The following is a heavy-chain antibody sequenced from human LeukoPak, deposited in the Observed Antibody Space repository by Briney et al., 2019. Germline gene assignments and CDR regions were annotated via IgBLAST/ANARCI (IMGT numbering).Heavy chain of an antibody. V-gene: IGHV3-43D*04. D-gene: IGHD6-13*01. Sequence: PGVSLTLSCAASGFTFDDYNMLWLRQAPGKGREWVSLISWDGGSTYYADSVKGRFTICRDNSENSLYLQMNSLRAEDTALYYCARGAYSSSKPDFDYWGEGTLVTVSS. CDR3: ARGAYSSSKPDFDY. CDR2: ISWDGGST. CDR1: GFTFDDYN. J-gene: IGHJ4*02.